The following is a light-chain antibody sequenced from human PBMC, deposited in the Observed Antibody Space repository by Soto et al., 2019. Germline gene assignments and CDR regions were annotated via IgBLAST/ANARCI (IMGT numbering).Light chain of an antibody. CDR3: QQYGSSMIT. V-gene: IGKV3-20*01. J-gene: IGKJ5*01. CDR1: QSVSSNY. Sequence: EIGFTQSPGTLSLSPGERATLSCRASQSVSSNYFAWYQQRPGQAPRLLIYGASTRATGIPVRLSGSGSGTEFTLTISSLQSEDFAVYYCQQYGSSMITFGQGTRLEIK. CDR2: GAS.